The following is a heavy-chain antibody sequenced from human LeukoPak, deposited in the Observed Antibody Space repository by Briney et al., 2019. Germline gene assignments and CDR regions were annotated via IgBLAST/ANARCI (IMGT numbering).Heavy chain of an antibody. V-gene: IGHV1-69*13. CDR2: IIPIFGTA. CDR3: ARDLSSSGWYGEVGFDP. CDR1: GGTFSSYA. Sequence: GASVKVSCKASGGTFSSYAISWVRQAPGQGLEWMGGIIPIFGTANYAQKFQGRVTITADESTSTAYMELSSLRSEDTAVYYCARDLSSSGWYGEVGFDPWGQGTLVTVSS. D-gene: IGHD6-19*01. J-gene: IGHJ5*02.